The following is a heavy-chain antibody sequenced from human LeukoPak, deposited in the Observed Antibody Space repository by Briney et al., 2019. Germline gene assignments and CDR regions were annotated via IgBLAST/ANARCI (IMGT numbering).Heavy chain of an antibody. CDR3: ARCSSTSCYVPYP. D-gene: IGHD2-2*01. CDR1: GYSFTSYW. J-gene: IGHJ5*02. V-gene: IGHV5-51*01. Sequence: GESLQISCKGSGYSFTSYWIGWVRQMPGKGLEWMGIIYPGDSDTRYSPSFQGQVTISADKSISTAYLQWSSLKASDTAMYYCARCSSTSCYVPYPWGQGTLVTVSS. CDR2: IYPGDSDT.